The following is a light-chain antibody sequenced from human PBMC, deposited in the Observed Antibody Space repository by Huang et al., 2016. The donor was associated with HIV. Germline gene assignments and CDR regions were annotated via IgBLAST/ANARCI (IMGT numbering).Light chain of an antibody. V-gene: IGKV3-11*01. CDR3: QQRTNWPYIYS. Sequence: EIVLTQSPATLSVSPGERVTLSCKASQSVSNSLTWYQQKPGQAPRLLILYASKRAKGVPARFSGSESGTDFSLTISSLEPGDVAVYFCQQRTNWPYIYSFGQGTKLEI. CDR1: QSVSNS. J-gene: IGKJ2*01. CDR2: YAS.